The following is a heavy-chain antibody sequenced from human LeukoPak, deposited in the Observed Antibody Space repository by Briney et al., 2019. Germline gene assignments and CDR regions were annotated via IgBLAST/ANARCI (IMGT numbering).Heavy chain of an antibody. D-gene: IGHD1-7*01. CDR3: ASETEIGNYDAFDI. CDR1: GLTFRSYE. V-gene: IGHV3-48*03. Sequence: GGSLRLSCAASGLTFRSYEVNWVRQAPGKGLEWVSYISSGGSTIYYADSVKGRFTVSRDNAENSLYLQMNSLRAEDTAVYYCASETEIGNYDAFDIWGQGTMVTVSS. CDR2: ISSGGSTI. J-gene: IGHJ3*02.